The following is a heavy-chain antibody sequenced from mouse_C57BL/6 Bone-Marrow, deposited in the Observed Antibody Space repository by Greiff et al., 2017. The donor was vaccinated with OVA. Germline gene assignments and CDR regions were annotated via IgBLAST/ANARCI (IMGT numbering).Heavy chain of an antibody. V-gene: IGHV7-3*01. D-gene: IGHD2-14*01. CDR3: ARYDTTGYYAMDY. Sequence: EVHLVESGGGLVQPGGSLSLSCAASGFTFTDYYMSWVRQPPGKALEWLGFIRNKANGYTTEYSASVKGRFTISRDNSQSILYLQMNALRAEDSATYYCARYDTTGYYAMDYWGQGTSVTVSS. CDR1: GFTFTDYY. CDR2: IRNKANGYTT. J-gene: IGHJ4*01.